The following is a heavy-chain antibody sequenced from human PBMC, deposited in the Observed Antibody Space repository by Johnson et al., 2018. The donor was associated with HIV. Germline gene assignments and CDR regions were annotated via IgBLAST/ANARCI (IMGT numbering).Heavy chain of an antibody. CDR2: ISYDGSNK. V-gene: IGHV3-30-3*01. J-gene: IGHJ3*02. D-gene: IGHD3-22*01. Sequence: QMQLVESGGVLVQPGRSLRLSCAASGFTFSSYAMSWVRQAPGKGLEWVAVISYDGSNKYYADSVKGRFTISRDTSKNTVFLEMNSLRAEATAVFYCARVSGSGADYYDIMNDAFDIWGQGTMVTVSS. CDR1: GFTFSSYA. CDR3: ARVSGSGADYYDIMNDAFDI.